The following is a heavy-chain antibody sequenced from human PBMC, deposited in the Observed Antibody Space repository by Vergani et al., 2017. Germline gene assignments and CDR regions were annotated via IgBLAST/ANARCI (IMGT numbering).Heavy chain of an antibody. CDR3: ASSSGWSHDAFDI. CDR2: MNPNSGNT. Sequence: QVQLVQSGAEVKKPGASVKVSCKASGYTFTGYYMHWVRQAPGQGLEWMGWMNPNSGNTGYAQKFQGRVTMTRNTSISTAYMELSSLRSEDTAVYYCASSSGWSHDAFDIWGQGTMVTVSS. CDR1: GYTFTGYY. V-gene: IGHV1-8*02. J-gene: IGHJ3*02. D-gene: IGHD6-19*01.